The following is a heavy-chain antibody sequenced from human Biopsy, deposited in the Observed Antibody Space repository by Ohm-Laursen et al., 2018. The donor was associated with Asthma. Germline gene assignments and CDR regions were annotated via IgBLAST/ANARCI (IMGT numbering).Heavy chain of an antibody. D-gene: IGHD2-15*01. V-gene: IGHV4-59*11. Sequence: TLSLTCTVSGGSIRSHDWTWIRLPPGKGLEYIGDVSHTGSTNYNPSLKSRVTMSLDTSKNQFSLRLTSVTPADTAVYYCARLADRSGGACYSYGWFDPWGQGTRVTVSS. J-gene: IGHJ5*02. CDR3: ARLADRSGGACYSYGWFDP. CDR1: GGSIRSHD. CDR2: VSHTGST.